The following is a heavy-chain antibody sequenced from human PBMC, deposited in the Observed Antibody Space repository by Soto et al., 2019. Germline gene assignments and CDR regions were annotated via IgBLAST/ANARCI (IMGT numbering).Heavy chain of an antibody. J-gene: IGHJ5*02. CDR2: ISGSGGST. Sequence: PGGSLRLSCAASGFTFSSYAMSWVRQAPGKGLEWVSAISGSGGSTYYADSVKGRFTISRDNSKNTLYLQMNSLRAEDTAVYYCAKDEGQTYYYDSSGYYPGFNWFDHWGQGTLVTVSS. CDR3: AKDEGQTYYYDSSGYYPGFNWFDH. D-gene: IGHD3-22*01. V-gene: IGHV3-23*01. CDR1: GFTFSSYA.